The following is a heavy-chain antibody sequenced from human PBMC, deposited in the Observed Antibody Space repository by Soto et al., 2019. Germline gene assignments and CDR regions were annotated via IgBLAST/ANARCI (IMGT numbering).Heavy chain of an antibody. CDR1: GCTFSSYW. J-gene: IGHJ3*02. CDR2: IKQDGSEK. D-gene: IGHD6-19*01. CDR3: ARPDSSGWYDAFDI. Sequence: GSLKLSCAAAGCTFSSYWMSWVRQAPGKGLEWVANIKQDGSEKYYVDSVKGRFTISRDNAKNSLYLQMNSLRAEDTAVYYCARPDSSGWYDAFDIWRQGTMVTVSS. V-gene: IGHV3-7*03.